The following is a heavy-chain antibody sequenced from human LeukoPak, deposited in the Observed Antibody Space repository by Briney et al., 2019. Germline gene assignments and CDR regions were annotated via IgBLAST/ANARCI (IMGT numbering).Heavy chain of an antibody. CDR3: ARHQYYDFWSGYPKNAFDI. CDR2: IYYSGST. V-gene: IGHV4-59*08. D-gene: IGHD3-3*01. J-gene: IGHJ3*02. CDR1: GGSNSSYY. Sequence: SETLSLTCTVSGGSNSSYYWSWIRQPPGKGLEWIGYIYYSGSTNYNPSLKSRVTISVDTSKNQFSLKLSSVTAADTAVYYCARHQYYDFWSGYPKNAFDIWGQGTMVTVSS.